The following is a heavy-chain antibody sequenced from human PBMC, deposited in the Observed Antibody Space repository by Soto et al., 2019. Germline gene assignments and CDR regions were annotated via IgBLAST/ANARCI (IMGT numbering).Heavy chain of an antibody. J-gene: IGHJ5*02. CDR2: IYFRGST. CDR1: GGSISSDNW. Sequence: SETLSLTSTVSGGSISSDNWWTWVRQPPGKGLEWIGYIYFRGSTNYNPSLKSRVTISVDTSKNQFSLKLSSVTPDDTAVYYCARGPGILNPWGQGTLVTVSS. CDR3: ARGPGILNP. V-gene: IGHV4-4*02. D-gene: IGHD3-3*01.